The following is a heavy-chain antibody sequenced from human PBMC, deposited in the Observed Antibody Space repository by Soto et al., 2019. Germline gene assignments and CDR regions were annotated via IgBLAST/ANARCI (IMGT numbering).Heavy chain of an antibody. CDR3: SRQASDFWSCKPQYYMDV. CDR2: IRSKANNYAT. J-gene: IGHJ6*03. D-gene: IGHD3-3*01. V-gene: IGHV3-73*01. Sequence: EVQLVESGGGLVQPGGSLKLSCAASGFTFSGSAMHWVRQASGNGLEWVGRIRSKANNYATAYGASVKGRFTISRDDSKNTAYLQMNSLKTEDTAVYYCSRQASDFWSCKPQYYMDVWGKGTTVTVSS. CDR1: GFTFSGSA.